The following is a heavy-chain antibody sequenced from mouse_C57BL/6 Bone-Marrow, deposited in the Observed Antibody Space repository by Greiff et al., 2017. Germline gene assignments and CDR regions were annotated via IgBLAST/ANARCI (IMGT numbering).Heavy chain of an antibody. Sequence: EVKLVESGAELVRPGASVKLSCTASGFNIKDDYMHWVKQRPEQGLEWIGYIDPENGDTEYASKFQGKATLTVDTSSNTAYLQLSSLTSEDTAVYYCATGTPYYWYFDVGDTGNAVIVSS. D-gene: IGHD4-1*01. V-gene: IGHV14-4*01. CDR1: GFNIKDDY. CDR2: IDPENGDT. J-gene: IGHJ1*03. CDR3: ATGTPYYWYFDV.